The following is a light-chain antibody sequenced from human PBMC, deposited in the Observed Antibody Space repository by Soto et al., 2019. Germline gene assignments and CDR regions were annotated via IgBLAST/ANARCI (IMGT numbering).Light chain of an antibody. CDR1: QGISSY. CDR3: QQLNSYPLT. CDR2: AAS. Sequence: QLPQSPSSLSASVGDRVTITCRASQGISSYLTWYQQKPGKAPKLLIYAASTLHSGVPSKFSGSGSGTDFTLTISSLQPEDFATYYCQQLNSYPLTFGGGTKVEIK. V-gene: IGKV1-9*01. J-gene: IGKJ4*01.